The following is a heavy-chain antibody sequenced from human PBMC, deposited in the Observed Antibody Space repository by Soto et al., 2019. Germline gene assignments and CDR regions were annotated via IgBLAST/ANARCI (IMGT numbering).Heavy chain of an antibody. CDR2: IYYSGST. D-gene: IGHD1-7*01. J-gene: IGHJ5*02. V-gene: IGHV4-39*01. Sequence: QLQLQESGPGLVKPSETLSLTCTVSGGSISSSSYYWGWIRQPPGKGLEWIGSIYYSGSTYYNPSLKSRVTSXXHXSXXQRSRKLSSGTAADTAVYYCARQKWLELAADWFDPWGQGTLVTVSS. CDR1: GGSISSSSYY. CDR3: ARQKWLELAADWFDP.